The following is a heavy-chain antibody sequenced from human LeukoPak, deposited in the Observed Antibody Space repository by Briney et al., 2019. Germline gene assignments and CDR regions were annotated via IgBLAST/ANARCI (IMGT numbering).Heavy chain of an antibody. CDR3: ARDLWYYYGSGSAYYYYYYMDV. Sequence: SETLSLTCTVSGGSISSYYWSWIRQPAGKGLEWIGRIYTSGSTNYNPSLKSRVTMSVDTSKNQFSLKLSSVTAADTAVYYCARDLWYYYGSGSAYYYYYYMDVWGKGTTVTISS. D-gene: IGHD3-10*01. CDR2: IYTSGST. J-gene: IGHJ6*03. V-gene: IGHV4-4*07. CDR1: GGSISSYY.